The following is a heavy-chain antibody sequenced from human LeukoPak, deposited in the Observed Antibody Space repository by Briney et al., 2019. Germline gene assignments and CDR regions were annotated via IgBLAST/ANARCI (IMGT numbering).Heavy chain of an antibody. CDR2: VYYSGST. J-gene: IGHJ4*02. CDR3: ARGREEYDGRGYYYFGIHDY. D-gene: IGHD3-22*01. V-gene: IGHV4-59*01. Sequence: PSETLSLTCTVSGGSISSNYWNWIRQPPGKGLEWIGYVYYSGSTNYNPSLKSRVTISVDTSKKQLSLKLSSVTAADTAVYYCARGREEYDGRGYYYFGIHDYWGRGTLVTVSS. CDR1: GGSISSNY.